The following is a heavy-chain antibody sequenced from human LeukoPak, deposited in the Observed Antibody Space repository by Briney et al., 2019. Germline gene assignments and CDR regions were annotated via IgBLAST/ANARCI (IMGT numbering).Heavy chain of an antibody. Sequence: PGGSLRLSCAASGFTFDDYAMHWVRQAPGKGLEWVSGISWNSGSIGYADSVKGRFTISRDNAKNSLYLQMNSLKPGDTALYFCAKEGSVCRNGICRYFDYWGQGTPVTVSS. V-gene: IGHV3-9*01. D-gene: IGHD2-8*01. CDR1: GFTFDDYA. J-gene: IGHJ4*02. CDR2: ISWNSGSI. CDR3: AKEGSVCRNGICRYFDY.